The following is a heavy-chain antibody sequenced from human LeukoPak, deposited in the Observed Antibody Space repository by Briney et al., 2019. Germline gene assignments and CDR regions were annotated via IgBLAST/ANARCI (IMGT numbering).Heavy chain of an antibody. CDR2: INPNSGGT. CDR1: GYTFTGYY. CDR3: ARAYSSSSARVWVY. V-gene: IGHV1-2*02. D-gene: IGHD6-6*01. J-gene: IGHJ4*02. Sequence: GASVKVSCKASGYTFTGYYIHWVRQAPGQGLEWMGWINPNSGGTNYAQKFQGRVTMTRDTSINTAYMELSRLRSDDTAVYYCARAYSSSSARVWVYWGQGTLVTVSS.